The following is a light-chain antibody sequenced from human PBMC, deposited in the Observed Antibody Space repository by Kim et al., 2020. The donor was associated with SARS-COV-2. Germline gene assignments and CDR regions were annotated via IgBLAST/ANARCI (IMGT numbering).Light chain of an antibody. CDR3: QVWDSDTEHVV. Sequence: SYELTQPPSVSVAPGETARVTCGGNNIGGKSVHWYRQRAGQAPVVVIYYDTDRPAGIPERFSGSISGNTATLTISRVEAGDEADYYCQVWDSDTEHVVFGGGTKVTVL. CDR1: NIGGKS. J-gene: IGLJ3*02. CDR2: YDT. V-gene: IGLV3-21*04.